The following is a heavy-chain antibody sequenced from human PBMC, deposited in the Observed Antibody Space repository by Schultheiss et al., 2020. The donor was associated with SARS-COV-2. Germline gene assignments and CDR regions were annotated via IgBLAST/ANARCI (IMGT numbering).Heavy chain of an antibody. CDR3: ARGHSRGDYFDY. CDR1: GFTFSNAW. D-gene: IGHD6-13*01. V-gene: IGHV4-59*08. CDR2: IYYSGST. Sequence: GSLRLSCAASGFTFSNAWMSWVRQAPGKGLEWIGYIYYSGSTNYNPSLKSRVTISVDTSKNQFSLKLSSVTAADTAVYYCARGHSRGDYFDYWGQGTLVTVSS. J-gene: IGHJ4*02.